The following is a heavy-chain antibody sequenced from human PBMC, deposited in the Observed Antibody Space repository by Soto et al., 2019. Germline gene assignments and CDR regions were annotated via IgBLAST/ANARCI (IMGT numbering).Heavy chain of an antibody. V-gene: IGHV4-34*01. D-gene: IGHD5-12*01. CDR3: ASGRGYTWTF. J-gene: IGHJ4*02. CDR1: GESFSDYF. Sequence: QVHLQQWGAGLLKPSETLSLTCAVSGESFSDYFYSWIRQPPGKGLEWIGEINHSGGRTFYNPSLSSRVTISVDTSKDQFSLRLTSVTAADTAVYYCASGRGYTWTFGGQGTLVTVSS. CDR2: INHSGGRT.